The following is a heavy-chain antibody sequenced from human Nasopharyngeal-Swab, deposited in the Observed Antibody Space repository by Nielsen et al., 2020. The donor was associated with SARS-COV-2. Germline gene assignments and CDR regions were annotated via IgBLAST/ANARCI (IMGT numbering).Heavy chain of an antibody. CDR1: GFTFSNAW. CDR2: IKSKTDGGTT. Sequence: GESLKISCAASGFTFSNAWMNWVRQAPGKGLEWVGRIKSKTDGGTTDYAAPVKGRFTISRDDSKNTLYLQMNSLRTEDTAVYYCARWAGDSSGYYSDYWGQGTLVTVSS. D-gene: IGHD3-22*01. V-gene: IGHV3-15*07. J-gene: IGHJ4*02. CDR3: ARWAGDSSGYYSDY.